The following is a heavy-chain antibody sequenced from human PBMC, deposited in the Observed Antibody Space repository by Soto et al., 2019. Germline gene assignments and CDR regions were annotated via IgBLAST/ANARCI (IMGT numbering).Heavy chain of an antibody. V-gene: IGHV5-51*01. Sequence: PGESLKISCNTSGYTFTTYWVGWVRQRPGEGLEWMGIIYPSDSDTRYSPSFQGHVMFSVDKSLETAYLEWSSPKTSDTAVYFCARRAGVMVPFDYWGQGTQVTVYS. CDR2: IYPSDSDT. J-gene: IGHJ4*02. CDR3: ARRAGVMVPFDY. CDR1: GYTFTTYW. D-gene: IGHD3-16*01.